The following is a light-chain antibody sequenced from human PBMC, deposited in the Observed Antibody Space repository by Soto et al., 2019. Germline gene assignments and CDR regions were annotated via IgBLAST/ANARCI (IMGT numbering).Light chain of an antibody. CDR3: QQRSHWPRNT. V-gene: IGKV3-11*01. J-gene: IGKJ2*01. CDR2: DIS. Sequence: EIVLTQSPATVSLSPGERATLSCRASQSVPRHLAWYQQKPGQAPRLLIYDISNRDTGIPARFSGSGSGTDFTLTISSLEPEDSAVYYCQQRSHWPRNTFGQGTKLEIK. CDR1: QSVPRH.